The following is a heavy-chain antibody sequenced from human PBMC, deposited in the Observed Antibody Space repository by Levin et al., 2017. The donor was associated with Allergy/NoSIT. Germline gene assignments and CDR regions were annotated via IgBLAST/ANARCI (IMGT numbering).Heavy chain of an antibody. CDR1: GYTFTSYG. J-gene: IGHJ4*02. CDR2: ISAYNGNT. V-gene: IGHV1-18*01. D-gene: IGHD6-19*01. CDR3: ARYGQWLGEYYFDY. Sequence: GESLKISCKASGYTFTSYGISWVRQAPGQGLEWMGWISAYNGNTNYAQKLQGRVTMTTDTSTSTAYMELRSLRSDDTAVYYCARYGQWLGEYYFDYWGQGTLVTVSS.